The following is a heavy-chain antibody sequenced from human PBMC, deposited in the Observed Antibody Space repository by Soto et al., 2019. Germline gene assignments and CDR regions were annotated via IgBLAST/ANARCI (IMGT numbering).Heavy chain of an antibody. D-gene: IGHD3-3*01. CDR3: ATDSKSGYDAFDI. J-gene: IGHJ3*02. CDR2: FDPEDGET. Sequence: ASVKVSCKVSGYTLTELSMHWVRQAPGKGLEWMGGFDPEDGETTYAQKFQGRVTMTEDTSTDTAYMELSSLRSEDTAVYYCATDSKSGYDAFDIWGQGTMVTVSS. V-gene: IGHV1-24*01. CDR1: GYTLTELS.